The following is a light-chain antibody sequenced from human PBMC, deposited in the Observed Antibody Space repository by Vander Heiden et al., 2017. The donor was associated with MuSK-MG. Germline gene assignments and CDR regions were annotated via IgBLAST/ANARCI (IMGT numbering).Light chain of an antibody. CDR3: QQSYSTPPFT. CDR1: QSISRY. CDR2: AAS. J-gene: IGKJ3*01. Sequence: DIQMTQSPSSLSASVGDRVTITCRASQSISRYLIWYQQKPGKAPKLLIYAASNLQSGVPSRFSGSGSGTDFTLIISSLQPEDFATYYCQQSYSTPPFTFGPGTKVDIK. V-gene: IGKV1-39*01.